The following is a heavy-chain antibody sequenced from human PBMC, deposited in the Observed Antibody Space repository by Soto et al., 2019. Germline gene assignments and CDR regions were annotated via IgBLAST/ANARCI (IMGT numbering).Heavy chain of an antibody. Sequence: QVQLQESGPGLVKPSGTLSLTCAVSGGSISSSNWWSWVRQPPGKGLEWIGEIYHSGSTNYNPSLKSLVTISVDKSKNQFSLKLSSVTAADTAVYYCARAPYSSSWYPMGYYYGMDVWGQGTTVTVSS. J-gene: IGHJ6*01. CDR1: GGSISSSNW. CDR2: IYHSGST. CDR3: ARAPYSSSWYPMGYYYGMDV. D-gene: IGHD6-13*01. V-gene: IGHV4-4*02.